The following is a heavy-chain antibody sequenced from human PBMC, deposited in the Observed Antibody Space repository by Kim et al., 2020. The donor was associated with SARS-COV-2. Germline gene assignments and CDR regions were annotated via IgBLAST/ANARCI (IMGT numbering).Heavy chain of an antibody. Sequence: SETLSLTCAVYGGSFSGYYWSWIRQPPGKGLEWIGEINHSGSTNYNPSLKSRVTISVDTSKNQFSLKLSSVTAADTAVYYCARVRGYCSSTSCLTGGGEFDYWGQGTLVTVSS. V-gene: IGHV4-34*01. D-gene: IGHD2-2*01. CDR3: ARVRGYCSSTSCLTGGGEFDY. CDR2: INHSGST. CDR1: GGSFSGYY. J-gene: IGHJ4*02.